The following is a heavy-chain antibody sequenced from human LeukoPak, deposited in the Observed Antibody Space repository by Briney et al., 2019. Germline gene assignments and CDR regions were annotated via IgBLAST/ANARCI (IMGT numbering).Heavy chain of an antibody. Sequence: SETLSLTCTVSGGSISSYYWSWIRQPPGKGLEWIGYIYYSVSTNYNPSLKSRVTISVDTSKNQFSLRLSSVTAADTAVYYCARHLVSAAGTDFDYWGQGTLVTVSS. J-gene: IGHJ4*02. CDR3: ARHLVSAAGTDFDY. V-gene: IGHV4-59*08. CDR1: GGSISSYY. D-gene: IGHD6-13*01. CDR2: IYYSVST.